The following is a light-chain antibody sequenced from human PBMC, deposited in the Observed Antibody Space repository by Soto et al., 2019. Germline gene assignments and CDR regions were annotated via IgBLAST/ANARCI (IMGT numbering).Light chain of an antibody. J-gene: IGKJ2*01. CDR1: QSISSS. Sequence: DIPMTQSPSSLSASVGDRVSITCRASQSISSSLSWYQQRPEKVPRRLIYTASTLQNGLPSRFSGSGSATDFTLTISSLQPADFATYYCQQCFSSPYAFGQGTKLEIK. CDR3: QQCFSSPYA. V-gene: IGKV1-39*01. CDR2: TAS.